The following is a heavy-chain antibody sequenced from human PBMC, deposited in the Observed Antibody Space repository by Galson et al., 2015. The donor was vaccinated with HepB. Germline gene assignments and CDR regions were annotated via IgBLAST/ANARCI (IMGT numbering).Heavy chain of an antibody. CDR2: INAGNGNT. V-gene: IGHV1-3*01. CDR3: ARVPRGGSRQNFDY. CDR1: GYTFTSYA. Sequence: SVKVSCKASGYTFTSYAMHWVRQAPGQRLEWMGWINAGNGNTKYSQKLQGRVTITRDTSASTAYMELSSLRSDDTAVYYCARVPRGGSRQNFDYWGQGTLVTVSS. J-gene: IGHJ4*02. D-gene: IGHD1-26*01.